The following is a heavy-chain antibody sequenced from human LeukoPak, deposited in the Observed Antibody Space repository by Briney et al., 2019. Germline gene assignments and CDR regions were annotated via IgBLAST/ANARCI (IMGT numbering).Heavy chain of an antibody. CDR1: GYSISSTNW. CDR2: IYYSGST. D-gene: IGHD3-16*01. CDR3: ARTNERERGGEAFDI. V-gene: IGHV4-28*01. Sequence: SETLSLTCAVYGYSISSTNWWGWIRQPPGKGLEWIGYIYYSGSTYYNPSLKNRVTMSVDTSKNQFSLKLSSVTAVDTAVYYCARTNERERGGEAFDIWGQGTMVAVSS. J-gene: IGHJ3*02.